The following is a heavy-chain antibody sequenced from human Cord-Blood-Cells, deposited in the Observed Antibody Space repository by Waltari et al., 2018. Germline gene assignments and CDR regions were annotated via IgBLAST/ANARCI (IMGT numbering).Heavy chain of an antibody. V-gene: IGHV3-15*01. CDR2: IKRQTDGGTT. Sequence: AASGLTFSNDWMSWVRQAPGQGLEWVGRIKRQTDGGTTDYASPVKGRFTISRDDSKNTLYLQMNSLKTEDTAVYYCTLARLGYCSSTSCYDYWGQGTLVTVSS. D-gene: IGHD2-2*01. J-gene: IGHJ4*02. CDR3: TLARLGYCSSTSCYDY. CDR1: GLTFSNDW.